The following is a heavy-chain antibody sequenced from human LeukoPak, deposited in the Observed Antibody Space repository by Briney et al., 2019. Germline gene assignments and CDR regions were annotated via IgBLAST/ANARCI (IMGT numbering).Heavy chain of an antibody. CDR1: GFTFSSYA. J-gene: IGHJ4*02. Sequence: GGSLRLSCAASGFTFSSYAMSWVRQAPGKGLEWVSAISGSAVDTWYADSVKGRFTISRDNSKDTLYLQMNSLRAEDTAVYYCSKDSMVRGVIIPIWGQGTLVTVSS. CDR2: ISGSAVDT. V-gene: IGHV3-23*01. CDR3: SKDSMVRGVIIPI. D-gene: IGHD3-10*01.